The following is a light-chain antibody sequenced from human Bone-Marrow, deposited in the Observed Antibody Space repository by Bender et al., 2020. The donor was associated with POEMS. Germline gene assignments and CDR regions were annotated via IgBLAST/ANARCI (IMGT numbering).Light chain of an antibody. J-gene: IGLJ3*02. CDR3: GSYAGIDNWV. Sequence: QSALTQPPSASGSPGQSVTISCTGTSSDVGDYNSVSWYQQHPGKAPKLMIYDVNKRPSGVPDRFSGSKSGNTASLTVSGLQPDDEADYYCGSYAGIDNWVFGGGTKLTVL. CDR1: SSDVGDYNS. V-gene: IGLV2-8*01. CDR2: DVN.